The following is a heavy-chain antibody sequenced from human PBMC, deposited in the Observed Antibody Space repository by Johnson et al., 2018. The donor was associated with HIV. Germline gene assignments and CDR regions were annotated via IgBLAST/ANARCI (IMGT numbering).Heavy chain of an antibody. CDR2: ISGSGGRR. CDR3: TTDGEDYGDYMNAFDI. J-gene: IGHJ3*02. D-gene: IGHD4-17*01. CDR1: GFTFDDYG. V-gene: IGHV3-23*04. Sequence: VQLVESGGGLVQPGGSLRLSCVASGFTFDDYGMSWVRQAPGKGLEWVSGISGSGGRRYYADSAKGRFTISRDNSENTLYLQMNSLKTEDTAVYYCTTDGEDYGDYMNAFDIWGQGTMVTVSS.